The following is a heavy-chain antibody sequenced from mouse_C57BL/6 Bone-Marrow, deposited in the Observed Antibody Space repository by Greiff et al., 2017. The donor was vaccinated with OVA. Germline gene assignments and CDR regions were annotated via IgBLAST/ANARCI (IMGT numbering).Heavy chain of an antibody. CDR1: GFTFSDYG. D-gene: IGHD1-1*01. J-gene: IGHJ1*03. V-gene: IGHV5-17*01. CDR3: ARDSPLRYWYFDV. CDR2: ISSGSSTI. Sequence: DVHLVESGGGLVKPGGSLKLSCAASGFTFSDYGMHWVRQAPEKGLEWVAYISSGSSTIYYADTVKGRFTISRDNAKNTLFLQMTSLRSEDTAMYYCARDSPLRYWYFDVWGTGTTVTVSS.